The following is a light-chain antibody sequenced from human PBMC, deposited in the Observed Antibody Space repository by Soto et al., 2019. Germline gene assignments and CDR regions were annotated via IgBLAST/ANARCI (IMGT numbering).Light chain of an antibody. V-gene: IGKV1-5*03. CDR3: QQYNRYWT. CDR1: QSISSW. Sequence: DIQMTQSPSTLSASVGDRVTITCRASQSISSWLVWYQQKPGKAPKLLIYNASSLESGVPSRFSGSGSGTEFTLAISSLQPDDFATYYCQQYNRYWTFGQGTKVEIK. CDR2: NAS. J-gene: IGKJ1*01.